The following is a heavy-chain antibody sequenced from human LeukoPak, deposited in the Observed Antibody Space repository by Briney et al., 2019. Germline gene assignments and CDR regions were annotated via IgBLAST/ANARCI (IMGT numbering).Heavy chain of an antibody. CDR1: GFTFSSYA. V-gene: IGHV3-30-3*01. D-gene: IGHD3-16*01. CDR3: ARDIRGGSTGNMDY. CDR2: ISYDGSNK. J-gene: IGHJ4*02. Sequence: GGSLRLSCAASGFTFSSYAMHWVRQAPGKGLEWVAVISYDGSNKYYADSVKGRFTISRDNSKNTLYLQMNSLRAEDTAVYYCARDIRGGSTGNMDYWGQGTLVTVSS.